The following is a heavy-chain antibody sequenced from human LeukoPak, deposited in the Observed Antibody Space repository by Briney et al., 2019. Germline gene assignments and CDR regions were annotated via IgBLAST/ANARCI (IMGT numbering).Heavy chain of an antibody. Sequence: ASVKVSCKASGYTFIGYYMHWVRQAPGQGLEWMGWINPNSGGTNYAQKFQGRVTMTRDTSISTAYMELSRLRSDDTAVYYCARIYCSSTSCFDYWGQGTLVTVSS. CDR1: GYTFIGYY. J-gene: IGHJ4*02. V-gene: IGHV1-2*02. D-gene: IGHD2-2*01. CDR3: ARIYCSSTSCFDY. CDR2: INPNSGGT.